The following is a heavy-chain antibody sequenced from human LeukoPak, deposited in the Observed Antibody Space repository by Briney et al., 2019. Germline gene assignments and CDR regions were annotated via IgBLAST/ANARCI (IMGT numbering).Heavy chain of an antibody. J-gene: IGHJ4*02. Sequence: GGSLRLSCAASGFTFSNAWMSWVRQAPGKGLEWVGRIKSKTDGGTTDYAAPVKGRFTISRDDSKNTLYLQMNSLKTEDTAVYYCTTDLTKLVYCGGDCYPEAFDIWGQGTLVTVSS. CDR2: IKSKTDGGTT. V-gene: IGHV3-15*01. CDR3: TTDLTKLVYCGGDCYPEAFDI. D-gene: IGHD2-21*02. CDR1: GFTFSNAW.